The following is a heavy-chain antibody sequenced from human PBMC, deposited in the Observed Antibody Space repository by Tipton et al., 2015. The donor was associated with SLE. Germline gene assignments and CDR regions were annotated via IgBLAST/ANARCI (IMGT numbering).Heavy chain of an antibody. Sequence: QLVQSGGGVVQPGMSLRLSCAASGFTFSSSGMHWVRQAPGKGLEWVAVISYDGSNKYYADSVKGRFTISRDNSKKTLYLQMNSLRAEDTAVYYCARKRGPHFYYFDYWGQGTLVTVSS. D-gene: IGHD3-3*02. J-gene: IGHJ4*02. V-gene: IGHV3-30*03. CDR1: GFTFSSSG. CDR2: ISYDGSNK. CDR3: ARKRGPHFYYFDY.